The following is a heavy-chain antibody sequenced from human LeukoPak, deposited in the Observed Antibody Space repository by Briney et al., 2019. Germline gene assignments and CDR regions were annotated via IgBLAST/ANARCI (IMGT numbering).Heavy chain of an antibody. D-gene: IGHD1-26*01. CDR1: GFTVSSNF. Sequence: GGSLRLSCAASGFTVSSNFMSWVRQAPGKGLEWVSFIYSDGTTYYADSVKGRFTISRDNSKNTIFLQMNSLRAEDTAVYYCARNKWELHEQPNDCWGQGTLVTVSS. CDR2: IYSDGTT. V-gene: IGHV3-66*01. CDR3: ARNKWELHEQPNDC. J-gene: IGHJ4*02.